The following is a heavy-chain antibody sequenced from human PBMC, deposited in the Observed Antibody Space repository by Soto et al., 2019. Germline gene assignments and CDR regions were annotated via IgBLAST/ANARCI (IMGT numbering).Heavy chain of an antibody. Sequence: PGGSLRLSCAGSGFTFSDYFIAWIRQAPGKGLEWISYINNDATYRKYADSVKGRFTVSRDNAKNSVFLQMNSLRPEDTALYYCGKGDTIFGVVDDWGPGTLVTVSS. J-gene: IGHJ4*02. CDR1: GFTFSDYF. CDR2: INNDATYR. CDR3: GKGDTIFGVVDD. D-gene: IGHD3-3*01. V-gene: IGHV3-11*06.